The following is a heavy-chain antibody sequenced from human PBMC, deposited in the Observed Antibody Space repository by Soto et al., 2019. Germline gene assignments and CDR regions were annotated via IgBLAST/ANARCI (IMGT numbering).Heavy chain of an antibody. Sequence: SETLSLTCTVSGGSISSYYWSWIRQPPGKGLEWIGYIYYSGSTNYNPSLKSRVTISVDTSKNQFSLKLSSVTAADTAVYYCARDHSYDSSGYYAPYYFDYWGQGTLVTVSS. D-gene: IGHD3-22*01. J-gene: IGHJ4*02. CDR3: ARDHSYDSSGYYAPYYFDY. CDR1: GGSISSYY. CDR2: IYYSGST. V-gene: IGHV4-59*01.